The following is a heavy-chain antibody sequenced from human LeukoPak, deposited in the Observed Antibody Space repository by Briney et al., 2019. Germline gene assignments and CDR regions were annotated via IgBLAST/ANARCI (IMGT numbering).Heavy chain of an antibody. V-gene: IGHV5-51*01. D-gene: IGHD2-15*01. J-gene: IGHJ5*02. CDR1: GYSFTSYW. Sequence: GESLKISCKGSGYSFTSYWIGWVRQMPGKGLEWMGIIYPGDSDTRYSPSFQGQVTISADKSISTAYLQWSSLKASDTAMYYCARSLGYCSGGSCYSDGWFDPWGQEPWSPSPQ. CDR2: IYPGDSDT. CDR3: ARSLGYCSGGSCYSDGWFDP.